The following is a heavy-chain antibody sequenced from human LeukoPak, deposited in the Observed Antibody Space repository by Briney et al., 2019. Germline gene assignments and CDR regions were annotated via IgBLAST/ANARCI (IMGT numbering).Heavy chain of an antibody. CDR2: INPNSGGT. Sequence: ASVKVSCKASGYTFTGYYMHWVRQAPGQGLEWMGWINPNSGGTNYAQKFQGRVTMARDTSISTAYMELSRLRSDDTAVYYCARGLGSLRFEGFDYWGQGTLVTVSS. V-gene: IGHV1-2*02. CDR1: GYTFTGYY. D-gene: IGHD5-12*01. CDR3: ARGLGSLRFEGFDY. J-gene: IGHJ4*02.